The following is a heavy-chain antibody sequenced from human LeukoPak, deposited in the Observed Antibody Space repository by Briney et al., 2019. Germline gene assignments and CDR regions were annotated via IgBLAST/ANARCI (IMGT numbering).Heavy chain of an antibody. J-gene: IGHJ6*03. V-gene: IGHV4-34*01. CDR2: INHSGST. CDR1: GGSFSGYC. D-gene: IGHD2-15*01. CDR3: ARYLRVAAAIRDYYYMDV. Sequence: SSETLSLTCAVYGGSFSGYCWSWIRQPPGKGLEWIGEINHSGSTNYNPSHKSRVTISVDTSKNQFSLKLSSVTAADTAVYYCARYLRVAAAIRDYYYMDVWGKGTTVTVSS.